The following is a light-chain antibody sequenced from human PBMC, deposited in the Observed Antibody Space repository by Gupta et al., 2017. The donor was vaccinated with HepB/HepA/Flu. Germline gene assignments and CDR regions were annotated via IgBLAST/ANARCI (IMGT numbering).Light chain of an antibody. J-gene: IGLJ2*01. CDR3: MLHNRGDVV. V-gene: IGLV7-43*01. CDR1: TGAVTSDYF. Sequence: QTVVTQEPSLTVSPGGTVTLTCASSTGAVTSDYFPNWFQQKPGQAPRGQMYGISKKPSWTPARFSGSLPGGNVALTLSGVEAEDYSEYQGMLHNRGDVVFGGGTKLTVL. CDR2: GIS.